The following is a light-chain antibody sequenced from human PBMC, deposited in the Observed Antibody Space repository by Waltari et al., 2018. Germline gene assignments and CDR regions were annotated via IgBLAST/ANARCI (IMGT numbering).Light chain of an antibody. CDR1: QSISGW. CDR2: KAS. J-gene: IGKJ1*01. Sequence: DIQMTQSPSTLSASVGDRVTITCRASQSISGWLAWYQQKPGKAPKLLIYKASTLGRGIPSRFSGSGSGTEFTLTISSLQPDDFATYYCQQYNTNSPWTFGQGTKVEIK. V-gene: IGKV1-5*03. CDR3: QQYNTNSPWT.